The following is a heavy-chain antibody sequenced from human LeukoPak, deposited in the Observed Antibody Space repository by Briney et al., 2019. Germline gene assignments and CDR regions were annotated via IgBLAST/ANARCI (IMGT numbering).Heavy chain of an antibody. Sequence: ASVNVSCKASGYTFTNYGLSWVRQAPGQGLEWMGWIAAYNGATNYAQNLKGRVTMTTDTSTSTAYMELRSLRSDDTAVYYCARDPITGNTFYHYGMDLRGRGTTVTVSS. V-gene: IGHV1-18*01. D-gene: IGHD1-7*01. CDR3: ARDPITGNTFYHYGMDL. CDR1: GYTFTNYG. CDR2: IAAYNGAT. J-gene: IGHJ6*02.